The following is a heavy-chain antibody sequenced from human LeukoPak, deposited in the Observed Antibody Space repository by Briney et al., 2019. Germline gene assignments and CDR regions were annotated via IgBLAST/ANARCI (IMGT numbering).Heavy chain of an antibody. D-gene: IGHD3-10*01. Sequence: GGSLRLSCEASGFTFSSYGLHWVRQAPGQGLEWVALISTDGSNEDYADSVKGRFTISRDNSKNMLYLQMNSLRGDDTAVYYCAKDSRRRWFGGDSKWGQGTLVTVSS. CDR1: GFTFSSYG. V-gene: IGHV3-30*18. J-gene: IGHJ4*02. CDR2: ISTDGSNE. CDR3: AKDSRRRWFGGDSK.